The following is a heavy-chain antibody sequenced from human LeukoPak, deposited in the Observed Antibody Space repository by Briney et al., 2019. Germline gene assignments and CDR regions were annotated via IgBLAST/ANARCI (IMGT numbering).Heavy chain of an antibody. CDR2: INSDGSST. V-gene: IGHV3-74*01. Sequence: PGGSLRLSCAASGFTFSSYWMHWVRQAPGKGLVWVSRINSDGSSTSYADSVKGRFTISRDNAKNTLYLQMNSLRAEDTAVYYCASLPLRYFDCLANWGQGTLVTVSS. J-gene: IGHJ4*02. CDR1: GFTFSSYW. D-gene: IGHD3-9*01. CDR3: ASLPLRYFDCLAN.